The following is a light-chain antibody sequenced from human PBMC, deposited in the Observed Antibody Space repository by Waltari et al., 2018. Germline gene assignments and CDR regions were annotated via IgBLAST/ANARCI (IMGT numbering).Light chain of an antibody. Sequence: QLVLTQSPSASASLEASVSLTCTLSSGHSYYAIAWHQQQPQKGPRYVMKVNSDGSHTKGDGIPDRFSGSSSGAERYLTISSLQSEDAADYYCQTWGTGIWVFGGGTKLTVL. V-gene: IGLV4-69*01. J-gene: IGLJ3*02. CDR2: VNSDGSH. CDR3: QTWGTGIWV. CDR1: SGHSYYA.